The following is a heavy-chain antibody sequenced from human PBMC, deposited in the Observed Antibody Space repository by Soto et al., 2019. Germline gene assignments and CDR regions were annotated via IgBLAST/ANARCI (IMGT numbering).Heavy chain of an antibody. CDR2: IYKSATT. Sequence: QVQLLESGPGLVKPSQTLSLTCSVSGDSISTVDYFWAWVLQPPGQALEYIGYIYKSATTYYNPSFESRVAISLDTSKSQFSLNVTSLTAADTAVYFCARGRYCLTGRCLPNWFDSWGQGTLVTVSS. D-gene: IGHD2-15*01. CDR1: GDSISTVDYF. V-gene: IGHV4-30-4*01. J-gene: IGHJ5*01. CDR3: ARGRYCLTGRCLPNWFDS.